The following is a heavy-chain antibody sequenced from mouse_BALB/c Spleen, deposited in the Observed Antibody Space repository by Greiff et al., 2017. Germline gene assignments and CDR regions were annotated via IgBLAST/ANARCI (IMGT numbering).Heavy chain of an antibody. Sequence: LQQPGSELVRPGASVKLSCKASGYTFTSYWMHWVKQRHGQGLEWIGNIYPGSGSTNYAEKFKSKGTLTVDTSSSTAYMHLSSLTSEDSAVYYCTRGITGDYWGQGTTLTVSS. D-gene: IGHD2-4*01. CDR1: GYTFTSYW. J-gene: IGHJ2*01. CDR3: TRGITGDY. V-gene: IGHV1S22*01. CDR2: IYPGSGST.